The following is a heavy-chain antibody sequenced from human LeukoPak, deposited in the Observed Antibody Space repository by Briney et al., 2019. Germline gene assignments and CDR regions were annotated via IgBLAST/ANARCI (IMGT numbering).Heavy chain of an antibody. CDR1: GFTFSSYS. D-gene: IGHD3-22*01. CDR3: ARDPYYYDSSGYYGYYYYGMDV. Sequence: GSLRLSCAASGFTFSSYSMNWVRQAPGKGLEWVSSISSSSSYIYYADSVKGRFTISRDNAKNSLYLQMNSLRAEDTAVYYCARDPYYYDSSGYYGYYYYGMDVWGQGTTVTVSS. J-gene: IGHJ6*02. V-gene: IGHV3-21*01. CDR2: ISSSSSYI.